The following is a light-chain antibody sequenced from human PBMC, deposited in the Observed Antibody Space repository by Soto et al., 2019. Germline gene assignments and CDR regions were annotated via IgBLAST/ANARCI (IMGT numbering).Light chain of an antibody. Sequence: DIQMTQSPSSLSASVGDRVTITCQASQDISNSLNWYQQKPGKAPKLLIYDASNLETVVPSRFSGSGSGTDFTFTISSLQPEDIATYYCQQYDNLLWTFGQGTKVEIK. CDR1: QDISNS. V-gene: IGKV1-33*01. CDR2: DAS. CDR3: QQYDNLLWT. J-gene: IGKJ1*01.